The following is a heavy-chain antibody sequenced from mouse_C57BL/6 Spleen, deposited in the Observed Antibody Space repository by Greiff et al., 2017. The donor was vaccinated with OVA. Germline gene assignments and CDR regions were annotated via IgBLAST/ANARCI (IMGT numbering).Heavy chain of an antibody. V-gene: IGHV5-17*01. CDR2: VSSGSSTI. CDR1: GFTFSDYG. Sequence: EVMLVESGGGLVKPGGSLKLSCAASGFTFSDYGMHWIRQAPEKGLEWVAYVSSGSSTIYYADTVKGRFTISRDNAKNTLFLQMTSLRSEDTAMYYCARGSWFAFWGQGTLVTVSA. J-gene: IGHJ3*01. CDR3: ARGSWFAF.